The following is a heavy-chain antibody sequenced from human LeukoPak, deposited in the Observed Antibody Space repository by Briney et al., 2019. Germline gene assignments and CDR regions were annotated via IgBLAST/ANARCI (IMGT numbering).Heavy chain of an antibody. J-gene: IGHJ5*02. V-gene: IGHV4-34*01. D-gene: IGHD3-10*01. CDR3: ARDSGTTGEVKFDP. CDR1: GGSFNTYY. CDR2: IKHSGST. Sequence: SETLSLTCAVYGGSFNTYYWTWIRQPPGKGLEWIGEIKHSGSTDYNPSLKSRLTISVDTSKNQFSLKLNSVTAADTAVYYCARDSGTTGEVKFDPWGQGTLVTVSS.